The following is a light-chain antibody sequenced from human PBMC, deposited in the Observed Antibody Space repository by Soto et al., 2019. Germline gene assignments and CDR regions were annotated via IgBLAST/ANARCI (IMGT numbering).Light chain of an antibody. CDR1: SSDVGAYNS. CDR3: SSYTSSSMGV. Sequence: QSVLTQPPSASGSPGQSVTISCTGTSSDVGAYNSVSWYQHHPGKAPKLIIYEVNKGPSGVPDRFSGSKSGNTASLTISGLQAEDEADYYCSSYTSSSMGVFGGGTKLTVL. CDR2: EVN. V-gene: IGLV2-8*01. J-gene: IGLJ3*02.